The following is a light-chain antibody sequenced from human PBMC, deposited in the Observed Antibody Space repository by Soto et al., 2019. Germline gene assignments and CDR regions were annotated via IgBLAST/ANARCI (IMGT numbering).Light chain of an antibody. J-gene: IGKJ5*01. V-gene: IGKV3-11*01. CDR1: QSMANH. Sequence: EIVLTHSAASLSLSPGERGTLXCRASQSMANHVAWSQQSAGKAPRLLIYDAFNRATGTPASFSGSGSATAFTPTISSLEPADSAVYYRQQRIKWPITFGQGTRLEIK. CDR3: QQRIKWPIT. CDR2: DAF.